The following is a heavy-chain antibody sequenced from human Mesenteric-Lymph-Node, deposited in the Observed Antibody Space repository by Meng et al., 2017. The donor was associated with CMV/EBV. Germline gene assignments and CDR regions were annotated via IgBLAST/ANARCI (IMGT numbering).Heavy chain of an antibody. CDR1: GGSFSGYY. J-gene: IGHJ4*02. Sequence: SQTLSLTGAVYGGSFSGYYWSWIRQPPGKGLEWIGEINHSGSTYSKPSLKSRVTISVDTSNNQFSLHLSSVTAADTAVYYCARGALGYCTSNSCSPFDFWGQGTLVTVSS. D-gene: IGHD2-2*01. CDR3: ARGALGYCTSNSCSPFDF. V-gene: IGHV4-34*01. CDR2: INHSGST.